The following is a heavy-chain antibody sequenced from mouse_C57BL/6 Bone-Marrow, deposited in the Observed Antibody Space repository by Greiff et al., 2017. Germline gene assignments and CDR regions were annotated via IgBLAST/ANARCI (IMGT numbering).Heavy chain of an antibody. D-gene: IGHD1-1*01. J-gene: IGHJ2*01. Sequence: DVQLVESGGGLVKPGGSLKLSCAASGFTFSSYAMSWVRQTPEKRLEWVATISDGGSYTYYPDNVKGRFTISRDNAKNNLYLQMSHLKSEDTAMYYCARDRYSYYYGSSLYFDYWGQGTTLTVSS. CDR3: ARDRYSYYYGSSLYFDY. CDR2: ISDGGSYT. CDR1: GFTFSSYA. V-gene: IGHV5-4*01.